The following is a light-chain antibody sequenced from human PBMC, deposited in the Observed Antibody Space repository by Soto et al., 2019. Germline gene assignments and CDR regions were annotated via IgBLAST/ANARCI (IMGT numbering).Light chain of an antibody. CDR2: EAS. CDR3: RSNAASSTYV. Sequence: QSVLTQPASVSGSPGQSITISCTGTSSDVGSHNLVSWYQQYPGKAPKLIIFEASKRPSGVSNRFSGSKSGSTASLTISGLQAEDEADYYCRSNAASSTYVFGSGTKVTVL. CDR1: SSDVGSHNL. J-gene: IGLJ1*01. V-gene: IGLV2-23*01.